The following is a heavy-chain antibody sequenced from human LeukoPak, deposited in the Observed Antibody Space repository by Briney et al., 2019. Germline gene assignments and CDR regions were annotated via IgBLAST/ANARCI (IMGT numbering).Heavy chain of an antibody. CDR2: ISGSGGST. J-gene: IGHJ3*02. Sequence: GGSLRLSCAASGFTFSSYAMRWVRQAPGKGLEWVSAISGSGGSTYYADSVKGRFTISRDNSKNTLYLQMNSLRVDDTAVYYCARELRDAFDMWGQGTRVTVS. CDR1: GFTFSSYA. D-gene: IGHD2-21*01. CDR3: ARELRDAFDM. V-gene: IGHV3-23*01.